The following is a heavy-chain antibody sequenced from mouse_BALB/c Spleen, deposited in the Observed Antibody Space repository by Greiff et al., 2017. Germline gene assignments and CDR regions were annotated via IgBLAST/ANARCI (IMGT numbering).Heavy chain of an antibody. CDR3: AIPTMITTTDYWYFDV. D-gene: IGHD2-4*01. CDR2: IWSGGST. V-gene: IGHV2-2*02. J-gene: IGHJ1*01. Sequence: QVQLKESGPGLVQPSQSLSITCTVSGFSLTSYGVHWVRQSPGKGLEWLGVIWSGGSTDYNAAFISRLSISKDNSKSQVFFKMNSLQANDTAIYYCAIPTMITTTDYWYFDVWGAGTTVTVSS. CDR1: GFSLTSYG.